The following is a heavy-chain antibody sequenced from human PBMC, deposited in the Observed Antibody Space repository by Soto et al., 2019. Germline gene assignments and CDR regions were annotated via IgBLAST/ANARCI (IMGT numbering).Heavy chain of an antibody. J-gene: IGHJ6*02. CDR3: ARDHLILPAHDFFYGSDV. V-gene: IGHV3-7*03. D-gene: IGHD2-21*02. Sequence: DVKLVESGGGLVQPGDSLRLSCEVSGFTFSMYSMSWVGRSPGKGLEWVAKIPQDGVDGHYADSVKGRFTISRDNGKNSLYLQLNNLRAEDTAVYYCARDHLILPAHDFFYGSDVWGRGATVTVSS. CDR1: GFTFSMYS. CDR2: IPQDGVDG.